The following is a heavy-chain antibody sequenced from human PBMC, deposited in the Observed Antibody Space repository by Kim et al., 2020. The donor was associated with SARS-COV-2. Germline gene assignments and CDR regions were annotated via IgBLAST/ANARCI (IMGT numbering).Heavy chain of an antibody. D-gene: IGHD2-2*01. V-gene: IGHV4-39*01. CDR2: IDYSGST. J-gene: IGHJ4*02. CDR3: ARHSRIVVVPAAILA. Sequence: GKGLGWIGSIDYSGSTYYNPALKSRVTISVDTSKNQFSLKLSSVTAAVTAVYYWARHSRIVVVPAAILAWGQGTLVTVSS.